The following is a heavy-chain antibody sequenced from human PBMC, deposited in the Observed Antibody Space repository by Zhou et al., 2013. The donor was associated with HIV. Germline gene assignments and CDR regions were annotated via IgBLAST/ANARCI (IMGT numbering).Heavy chain of an antibody. J-gene: IGHJ4*02. CDR1: GYTFTSYY. D-gene: IGHD2-8*01. Sequence: QVQLVQSGAEVKKPGASVKVSCKASGYTFTSYYMHWVRQAPGQGLEWMGIINPSGGSTSYAQKFQGRVTMTRDTSTSTVYMELSSLRSEDTAVYYCARAGYCTNGVCKPPGYWGQGTLVTVSS. V-gene: IGHV1-46*01. CDR2: INPSGGST. CDR3: ARAGYCTNGVCKPPGY.